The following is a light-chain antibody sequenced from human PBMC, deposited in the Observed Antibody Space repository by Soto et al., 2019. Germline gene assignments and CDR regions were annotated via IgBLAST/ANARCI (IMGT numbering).Light chain of an antibody. CDR2: GNN. CDR1: SSNIGAGYD. CDR3: QSYDSSLSGGV. V-gene: IGLV1-40*01. J-gene: IGLJ3*02. Sequence: QSVLTQPPSVSGAPGQRVTISCTGSSSNIGAGYDVHWYQQLPGTAPKLLIYGNNNRPSGVPDRFSGSKSGTSASLAITGLRAEDEADYYCQSYDSSLSGGVFGGGTKLTVL.